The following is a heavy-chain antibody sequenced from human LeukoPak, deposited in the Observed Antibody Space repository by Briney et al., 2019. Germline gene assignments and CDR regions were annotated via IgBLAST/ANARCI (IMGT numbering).Heavy chain of an antibody. Sequence: ASVKVSCKASGYTFTGYYMHWVRQAPGQGLEWMGRINPNSGGTNYAQKFQGRVTITRDTSASTAYMELSSLRSEDTAVYYCARDLSSSWFNPLCYFDYWGQGTLVTVSS. J-gene: IGHJ4*02. CDR3: ARDLSSSWFNPLCYFDY. V-gene: IGHV1-2*06. CDR1: GYTFTGYY. CDR2: INPNSGGT. D-gene: IGHD6-13*01.